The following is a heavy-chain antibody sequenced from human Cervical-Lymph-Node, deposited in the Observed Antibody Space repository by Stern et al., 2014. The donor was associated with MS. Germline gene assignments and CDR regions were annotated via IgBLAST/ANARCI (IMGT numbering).Heavy chain of an antibody. Sequence: QVQLQESGPGLVKPSQTLTLTCTVSSGSFSSGGYYWSWIRQHPGKGLGGIGYIYYSGSTYYNPSLKSRVTISVDTSKNQFSLKLSSVTAADTAVYYCARAWGDTSGPFDSWGQGTLVTVSS. CDR3: ARAWGDTSGPFDS. CDR1: SGSFSSGGYY. D-gene: IGHD3-22*01. J-gene: IGHJ4*02. CDR2: IYYSGST. V-gene: IGHV4-31*03.